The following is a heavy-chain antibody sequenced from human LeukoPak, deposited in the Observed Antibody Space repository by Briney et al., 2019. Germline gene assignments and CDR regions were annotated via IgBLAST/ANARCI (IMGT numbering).Heavy chain of an antibody. V-gene: IGHV3-33*06. J-gene: IGHJ5*01. CDR2: IWSDGSNR. Sequence: PGGSLRLSCSTSGFTFSHFGMHWVRQAPGKGLEWVAVIWSDGSNRYYGGSVKGRFTISRDNSENSVYLHMNNLRVEDTAVYYCAKDAQRGFDYSNSLESWGQGTLVIVSS. D-gene: IGHD4-11*01. CDR3: AKDAQRGFDYSNSLES. CDR1: GFTFSHFG.